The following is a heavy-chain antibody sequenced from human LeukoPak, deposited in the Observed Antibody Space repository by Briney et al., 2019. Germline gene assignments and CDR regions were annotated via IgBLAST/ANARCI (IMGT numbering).Heavy chain of an antibody. CDR2: ISGSGGST. CDR3: AKGSRHFDY. Sequence: PGGSLRLSCAASGFTLSNAWMNWVRQAPGKGLEWVSAISGSGGSTYYADSVKGRFTISRDNSKNTPYLQMNSLRAEDTAVYYCAKGSRHFDYWGQGTLVTVSS. J-gene: IGHJ4*02. CDR1: GFTLSNAW. V-gene: IGHV3-23*01.